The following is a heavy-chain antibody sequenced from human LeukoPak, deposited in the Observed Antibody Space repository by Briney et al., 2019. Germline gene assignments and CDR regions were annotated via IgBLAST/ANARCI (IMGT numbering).Heavy chain of an antibody. CDR3: AKGDRDYYDSSGYSFDY. Sequence: RSGGSLRLSCAASGFTFDDYAMHWVRQAPGKGLEWVSGISWNSGSIGYADSVKGRFTISRDNAKNSLYLQMNSLRAEDTALYYCAKGDRDYYDSSGYSFDYWGQGTLVTVSS. CDR2: ISWNSGSI. J-gene: IGHJ4*02. D-gene: IGHD3-22*01. CDR1: GFTFDDYA. V-gene: IGHV3-9*01.